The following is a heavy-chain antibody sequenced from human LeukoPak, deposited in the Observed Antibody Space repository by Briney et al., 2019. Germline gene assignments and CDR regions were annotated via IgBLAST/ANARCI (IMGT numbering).Heavy chain of an antibody. CDR3: ARLVRGGNSPYFYYYGMDV. D-gene: IGHD4-23*01. J-gene: IGHJ6*02. Sequence: SDTLSLTCTVSGASVSSGYYYWSWIPQPPGKVLEWIGYIYYSGSTNYNPSLKSRVTISVDTSKTQFSLKLSSVTAADTAVYHCARLVRGGNSPYFYYYGMDVWGQGTTVTVSS. CDR2: IYYSGST. V-gene: IGHV4-61*01. CDR1: GASVSSGYYY.